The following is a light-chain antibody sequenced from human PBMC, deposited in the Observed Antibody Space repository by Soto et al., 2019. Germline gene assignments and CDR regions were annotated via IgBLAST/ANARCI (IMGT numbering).Light chain of an antibody. V-gene: IGKV1-5*03. Sequence: DIQMTQYPSTLSASVGDRVTITCRASQSISSWLSWYQQKPGKAPKLLIYKASSLESGVPSRFSGSGSGTEFTLTLSSLQPDDFATYYCQQYNTYWTFGQGTKVDI. CDR2: KAS. CDR3: QQYNTYWT. J-gene: IGKJ1*01. CDR1: QSISSW.